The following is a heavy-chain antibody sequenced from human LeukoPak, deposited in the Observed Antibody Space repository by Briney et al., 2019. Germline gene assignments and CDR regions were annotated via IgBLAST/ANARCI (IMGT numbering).Heavy chain of an antibody. V-gene: IGHV4-39*01. J-gene: IGHJ4*02. CDR1: GGSISSSSYY. Sequence: PSETLSLTCTVSGGSISSSSYYWGWIRQPPGKGLEWIGSIYYSGSTYYNPSLKSRVTISVDTSKNQFSLKLSSVTAADTAVYYCARIVVVPAAMLGGDYFDYWGQGTLVTVSS. D-gene: IGHD2-2*01. CDR3: ARIVVVPAAMLGGDYFDY. CDR2: IYYSGST.